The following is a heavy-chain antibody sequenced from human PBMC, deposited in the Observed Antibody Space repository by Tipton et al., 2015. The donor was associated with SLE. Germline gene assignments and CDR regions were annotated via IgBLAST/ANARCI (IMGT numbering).Heavy chain of an antibody. Sequence: QLVQSGPEVKKPGASVKVPCKASGYTFTSHGISWVRQAPGQGLEWMGWISAYNGNTNYAQKLQGRVTMTTDTSTSTAYMELRSLRSDDTAVYYCAIPRGIAARDDAFDIWGQGTMVTVSS. J-gene: IGHJ3*02. CDR1: GYTFTSHG. CDR3: AIPRGIAARDDAFDI. D-gene: IGHD6-6*01. V-gene: IGHV1-18*01. CDR2: ISAYNGNT.